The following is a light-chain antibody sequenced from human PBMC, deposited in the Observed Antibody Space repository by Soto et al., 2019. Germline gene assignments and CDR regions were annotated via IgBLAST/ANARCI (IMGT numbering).Light chain of an antibody. V-gene: IGLV2-23*02. CDR3: CSYAGTSTYYV. CDR2: EVT. CDR1: SSDVGSYNL. Sequence: QSALTQPASVSVSPGQSVTISCTGKSSDVGSYNLVSWYQQHPGKAPKLMISEVTKRPSGVSNRFSGSKSGNTASLTISWFQAEDETDYYCCSYAGTSTYYVFGNGTKVTVL. J-gene: IGLJ1*01.